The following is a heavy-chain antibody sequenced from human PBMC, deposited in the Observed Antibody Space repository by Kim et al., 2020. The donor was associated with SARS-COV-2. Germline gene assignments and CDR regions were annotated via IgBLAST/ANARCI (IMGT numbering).Heavy chain of an antibody. CDR3: TTEGKVGSGCHGDY. CDR2: IKSKTDGGTT. D-gene: IGHD6-19*01. Sequence: GGSLRLSCAASGFTFSNAWMSWVRQAPGKGLEWVGRIKSKTDGGTTDYAAPVKGRFTISRDDSKNTLYLQMNSLKTEDTAVYYCTTEGKVGSGCHGDYWGQGTLVTVSS. V-gene: IGHV3-15*01. J-gene: IGHJ4*02. CDR1: GFTFSNAW.